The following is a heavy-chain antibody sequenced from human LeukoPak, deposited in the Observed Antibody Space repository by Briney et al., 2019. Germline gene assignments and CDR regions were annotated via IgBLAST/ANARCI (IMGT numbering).Heavy chain of an antibody. CDR1: GFTFSSYS. CDR3: ARAYQGYYYYMDV. Sequence: GGSLRLSCAASGFTFSSYSMNWVRQAPGKGLEWVSSISSGSSYIYYADSVKGRFTISRDNAKNSLYLQMNSLRAEDTAVYYCARAYQGYYYYMDVWGKGTTVTVSS. CDR2: ISSGSSYI. J-gene: IGHJ6*03. D-gene: IGHD2-2*01. V-gene: IGHV3-21*01.